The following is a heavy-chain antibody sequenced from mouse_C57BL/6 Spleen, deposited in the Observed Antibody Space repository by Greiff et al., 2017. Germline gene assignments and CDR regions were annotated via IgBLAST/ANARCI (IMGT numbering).Heavy chain of an antibody. D-gene: IGHD2-3*01. CDR3: ARSGDGYYGKYFSC. J-gene: IGHJ3*01. V-gene: IGHV1-42*01. Sequence: VQLQQSGPELVKPGASVKISCKASGYSFTGYYMNWVKQSPEKSLEWIGEINPSTGGTTYNQKFKAKATLTVDKSSSTAYMQLKSLTSEDSAVYYCARSGDGYYGKYFSCWGQGTLVTVSA. CDR1: GYSFTGYY. CDR2: INPSTGGT.